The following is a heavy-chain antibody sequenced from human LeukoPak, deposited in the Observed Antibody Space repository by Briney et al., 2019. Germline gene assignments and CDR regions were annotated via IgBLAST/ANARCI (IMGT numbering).Heavy chain of an antibody. CDR3: AELGITMIGGV. CDR1: GFTFSSYE. V-gene: IGHV3-48*03. D-gene: IGHD3-10*02. J-gene: IGHJ6*04. CDR2: ISSSGSTI. Sequence: GESLKISCQGSGFTFSSYEMNWVRQAPGKGLEWVSYISSSGSTIYYADSVKGRFTISRDNAKNSLYLQMNSLRAEDTAVYYCAELGITMIGGVWGKGTTVTVSS.